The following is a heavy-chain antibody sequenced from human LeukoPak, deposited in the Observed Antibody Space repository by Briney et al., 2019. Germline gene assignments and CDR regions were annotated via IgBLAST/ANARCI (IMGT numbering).Heavy chain of an antibody. D-gene: IGHD5-12*01. CDR2: IWYDGSNK. J-gene: IGHJ4*02. CDR1: GFTFRSHA. V-gene: IGHV3-33*01. CDR3: ARDQLAYSGYDTLFDY. Sequence: PGTSLRLSCATSGFTFRSHAMHWVRQSPGKGLEWVAQIWYDGSNKYYADSVKGRFTISRDNSKNTLYLQLNSPRPEDTAVYYCARDQLAYSGYDTLFDYWGQGTLVTVSS.